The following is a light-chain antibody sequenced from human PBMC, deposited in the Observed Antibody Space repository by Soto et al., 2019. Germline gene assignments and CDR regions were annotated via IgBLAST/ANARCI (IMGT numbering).Light chain of an antibody. V-gene: IGKV4-1*01. Sequence: DIVMTQSPDSLAVSLGERATINCKSSQSVLYSSNNKNYLAWYQQKPGQPPNLLIYWASTRESGVPDRFGGSGSGADFSLTISSLQAEDVAVYYCQQYYSTPLTFGQGTKVEIK. J-gene: IGKJ1*01. CDR3: QQYYSTPLT. CDR1: QSVLYSSNNKNY. CDR2: WAS.